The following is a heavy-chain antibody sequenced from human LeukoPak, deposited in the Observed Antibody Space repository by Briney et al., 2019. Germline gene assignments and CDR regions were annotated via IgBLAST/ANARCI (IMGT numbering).Heavy chain of an antibody. J-gene: IGHJ4*02. CDR2: IKQDGSEK. V-gene: IGHV3-7*01. CDR3: AMRRYYYDSSGYYLDFDS. CDR1: GFTFSSYW. D-gene: IGHD3-22*01. Sequence: GGSLRLSCAASGFTFSSYWMSWVRQAPGKGLEWVANIKQDGSEKYYVDSVKGRFTISRDNSKNTLYLQMNSLRAEDTAVYYCAMRRYYYDSSGYYLDFDSWGQGTLVTVSS.